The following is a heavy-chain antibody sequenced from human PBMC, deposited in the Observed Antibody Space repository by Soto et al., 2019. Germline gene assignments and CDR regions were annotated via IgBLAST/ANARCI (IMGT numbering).Heavy chain of an antibody. CDR2: IYYSGST. V-gene: IGHV4-30-4*01. J-gene: IGHJ4*02. CDR3: ARHNYGSGSTYFDY. D-gene: IGHD3-10*01. Sequence: PSETLSLTCTVAGGSSSSGDYYWRWIRQPPGKGLEWIGYIYYSGSTYYNPSLKSRVTISVDTSKNQFSLKLNSMTAADTAVYYCARHNYGSGSTYFDYWGQGTLVPVSS. CDR1: GGSSSSGDYY.